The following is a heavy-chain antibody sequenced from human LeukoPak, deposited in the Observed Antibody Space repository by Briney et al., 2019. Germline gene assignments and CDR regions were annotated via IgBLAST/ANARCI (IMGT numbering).Heavy chain of an antibody. J-gene: IGHJ6*02. CDR2: ISYDGSNK. D-gene: IGHD2-21*01. Sequence: GGSLRLSCAASGFTFSNYSMNWVRQAPGKGLEWVAVISYDGSNKYYADSVKGRFTISRDNSKNTLYLQMNSLRAEDTAVYYCASQEGRLRMDVWGQGTTVTVSS. CDR1: GFTFSNYS. CDR3: ASQEGRLRMDV. V-gene: IGHV3-30*03.